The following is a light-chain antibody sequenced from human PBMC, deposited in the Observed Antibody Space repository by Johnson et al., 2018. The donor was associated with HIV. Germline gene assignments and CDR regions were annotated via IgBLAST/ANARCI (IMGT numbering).Light chain of an antibody. CDR2: EKN. Sequence: QSVLTQPPSVSAAPGQKVTISCSGSSSNIGNNYVSWYQQLPGTAPKLLIYEKNKRPSGIPDRFSASKSGTSATLDITGLQTGDDADYYCGTWDSSLGAHYVFGTGTKVTVL. CDR3: GTWDSSLGAHYV. CDR1: SSNIGNNY. J-gene: IGLJ1*01. V-gene: IGLV1-51*02.